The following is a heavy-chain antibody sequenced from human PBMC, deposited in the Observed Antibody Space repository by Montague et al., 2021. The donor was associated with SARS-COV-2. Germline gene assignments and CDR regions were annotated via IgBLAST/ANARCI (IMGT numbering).Heavy chain of an antibody. CDR3: ARTYYDILTVYYNRSAFDI. J-gene: IGHJ3*02. CDR1: GGSISSYY. D-gene: IGHD3-9*01. Sequence: SETLSLTCTVSGGSISSYYWSWIRQPPGKGLEWIGYIYYSGSTNYNPSLKSRVTISVDTSKNQFSLKLRSVTAADTAVYYCARTYYDILTVYYNRSAFDIWGQGTMVTVSS. V-gene: IGHV4-59*08. CDR2: IYYSGST.